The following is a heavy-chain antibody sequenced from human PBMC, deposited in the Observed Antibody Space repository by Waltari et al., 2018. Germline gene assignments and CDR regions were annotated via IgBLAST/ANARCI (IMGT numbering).Heavy chain of an antibody. V-gene: IGHV4-4*02. J-gene: IGHJ4*02. Sequence: QVQLQESGPRLVKPSGTLSLTCGVSRGSPSNINLWNWIRQAPGEGLEWLGEIHRTGMSNYNPSHKSRLTMSVDRSNSQVSMKLKSVTAADTAVYFCATSSFVAVLDSWGRGTLVTVSS. D-gene: IGHD6-19*01. CDR1: RGSPSNINL. CDR2: IHRTGMS. CDR3: ATSSFVAVLDS.